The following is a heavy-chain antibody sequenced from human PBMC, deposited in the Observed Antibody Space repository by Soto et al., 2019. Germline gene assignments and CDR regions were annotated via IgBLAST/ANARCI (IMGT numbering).Heavy chain of an antibody. D-gene: IGHD6-6*01. CDR3: ARDLREYSSSSWYYYYYMDV. CDR2: INAGNGNT. V-gene: IGHV1-3*01. Sequence: ASVKVSCKASGYTFTSYAMHWVRQAPGQRLEWMGWINAGNGNTKYSQKFQGRVTITRDTSASTAYMELSSLRSEDTAVYYCARDLREYSSSSWYYYYYMDVWGKGTTVTVSS. CDR1: GYTFTSYA. J-gene: IGHJ6*03.